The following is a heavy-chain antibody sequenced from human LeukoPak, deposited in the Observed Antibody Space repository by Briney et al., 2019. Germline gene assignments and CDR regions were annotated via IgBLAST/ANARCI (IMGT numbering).Heavy chain of an antibody. V-gene: IGHV3-43*01. CDR2: ISWDGGST. D-gene: IGHD3-22*01. CDR1: GFTLDDYT. J-gene: IGHJ4*02. Sequence: GGSLRLSCAASGFTLDDYTMHWVRQAPGKGLEWVSLISWDGGSTYYADSVKGRFTISRDNSKNSLYLQMNSLRTEDTALYYCAKDIGDSSGYYPDYWGQGTLVTVSS. CDR3: AKDIGDSSGYYPDY.